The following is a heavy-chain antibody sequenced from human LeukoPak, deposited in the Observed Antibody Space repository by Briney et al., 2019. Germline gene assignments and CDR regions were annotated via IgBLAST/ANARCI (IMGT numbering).Heavy chain of an antibody. Sequence: SETLSLTCVVSDYSISSGYHWGWIRQPPGKGLEWIGTIYHSGRSYYNPSLRSRVIISVDTSKNQFSLKVNSVTAADTAVYYCARTLVAGPYSCDPSFDFWGQGILVTVSS. CDR3: ARTLVAGPYSCDPSFDF. D-gene: IGHD5-12*01. CDR1: DYSISSGYH. CDR2: IYHSGRS. J-gene: IGHJ4*02. V-gene: IGHV4-38-2*01.